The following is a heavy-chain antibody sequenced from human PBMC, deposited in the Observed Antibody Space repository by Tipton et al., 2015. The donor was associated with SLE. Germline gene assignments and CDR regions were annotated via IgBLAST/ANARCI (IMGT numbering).Heavy chain of an antibody. D-gene: IGHD3-9*01. V-gene: IGHV4-39*07. J-gene: IGHJ3*02. CDR1: GDSISSSTYY. CDR2: MYFSGST. Sequence: LRLSCTVSGDSISSSTYYWGWIRQPPGKGLEWIGNMYFSGSTHYSPSLKSRVTISVDTSRNQFSLQVSSVTAADTAVYYCARGLGMEAFDNWSQGTLVSVSS. CDR3: ARGLGMEAFDN.